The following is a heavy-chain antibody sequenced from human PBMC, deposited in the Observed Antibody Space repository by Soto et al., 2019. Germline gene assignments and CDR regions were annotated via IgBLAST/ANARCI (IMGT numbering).Heavy chain of an antibody. CDR1: GGTFSSYA. CDR3: ASPVRYCSGGSCYGRNYYGMDV. Sequence: QVQLVQSGAEVKKPGSSVKVSCKASGGTFSSYAISWVRQAPGQGLEWMGGIIPIFGTANYAQKFPGRVTITADESTSTAYMELSSLRSEDTAVYYCASPVRYCSGGSCYGRNYYGMDVWGQGTTVTVSS. J-gene: IGHJ6*02. D-gene: IGHD2-15*01. V-gene: IGHV1-69*01. CDR2: IIPIFGTA.